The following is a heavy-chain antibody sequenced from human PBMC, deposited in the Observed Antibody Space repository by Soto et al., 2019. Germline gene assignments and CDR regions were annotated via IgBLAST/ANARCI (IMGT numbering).Heavy chain of an antibody. D-gene: IGHD3-22*01. CDR1: GFTFSTYA. Sequence: PGGSLRLSCAASGFTFSTYAMSWVRQAPGKGLEWVSDISSSGGNTYYADSVKGRFTISRDNSKNTLYLQMNSLRAEDTAVYYCAKGTSFYDSSGYYPGAFDIWGQGTMVTVSS. J-gene: IGHJ3*02. CDR3: AKGTSFYDSSGYYPGAFDI. CDR2: ISSSGGNT. V-gene: IGHV3-23*01.